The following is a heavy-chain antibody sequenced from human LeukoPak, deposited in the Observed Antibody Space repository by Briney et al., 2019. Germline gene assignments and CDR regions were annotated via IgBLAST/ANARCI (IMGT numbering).Heavy chain of an antibody. CDR3: ARLDNGGYYYVHQ. V-gene: IGHV5-51*01. J-gene: IGHJ1*01. CDR2: IHPGNSET. CDR1: GYSFTNYW. Sequence: GESLKISCKTSGYSFTNYWIGWVRQMPGKGLEWMGIIHPGNSETRYTPSFQGQVTFSADKSITTAYLQWSSLKASDTAIFYCARLDNGGYYYVHQWGQGTLVTVSS. D-gene: IGHD3-22*01.